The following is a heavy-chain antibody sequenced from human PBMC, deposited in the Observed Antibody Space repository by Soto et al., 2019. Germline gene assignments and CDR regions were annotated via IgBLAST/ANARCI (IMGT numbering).Heavy chain of an antibody. D-gene: IGHD4-4*01. CDR2: IKPDESEK. V-gene: IGHV3-7*01. CDR3: VRGGSNYDS. Sequence: EVQLVESGGGLVQPGGSLRLSCTASGFTFSDSWMPWVRQAPGKGLEWVARIKPDESEKKYADSVKGRFSISRDHAKNTMYLQLDSLRGEYTAVYYCVRGGSNYDSWGQGTLVTVSS. J-gene: IGHJ5*02. CDR1: GFTFSDSW.